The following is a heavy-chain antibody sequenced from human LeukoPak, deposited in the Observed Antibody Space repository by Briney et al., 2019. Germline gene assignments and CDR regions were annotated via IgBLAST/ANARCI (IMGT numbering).Heavy chain of an antibody. D-gene: IGHD4-11*01. V-gene: IGHV3-30*02. Sequence: GGSLRLSCAASGFTFSSYGMHWVRQAPGKGLEWVAFIRYDGSNKYYADSVKGRFTISRDNSKNTLYLQMNSLRAEDTAVYYCAKGGPVSYNWFDPWGQGTLVTVSS. CDR3: AKGGPVSYNWFDP. CDR2: IRYDGSNK. J-gene: IGHJ5*02. CDR1: GFTFSSYG.